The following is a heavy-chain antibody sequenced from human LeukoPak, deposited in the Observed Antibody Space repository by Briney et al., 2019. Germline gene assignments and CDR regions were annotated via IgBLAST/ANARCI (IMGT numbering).Heavy chain of an antibody. CDR1: GGSISTDY. CDR2: VSYSGST. J-gene: IGHJ3*02. CDR3: ARGVVGGTYDAFDI. Sequence: SETLSLTCTVSGGSISTDYWSWIRQPPGKGLEWIGYVSYSGSTNYNPSLKSRATISVDTSKTQFSLKLSSVTAADTAVYYCARGVVGGTYDAFDIWGQGTTVTVSS. V-gene: IGHV4-59*01. D-gene: IGHD1-26*01.